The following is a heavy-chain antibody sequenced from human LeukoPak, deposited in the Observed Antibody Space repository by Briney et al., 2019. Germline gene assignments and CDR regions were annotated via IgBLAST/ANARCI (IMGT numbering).Heavy chain of an antibody. CDR2: IKSDGSST. Sequence: GGSLRLSCAASGFTFSSYWMHWVRQAPGKGLVWVSRIKSDGSSTCYADSVKGRFTISRDNAKNTLYLQMNSLRVEDTAVYYCARGPPGSDYWGQGTLVTVSS. V-gene: IGHV3-74*01. J-gene: IGHJ4*02. CDR3: ARGPPGSDY. CDR1: GFTFSSYW.